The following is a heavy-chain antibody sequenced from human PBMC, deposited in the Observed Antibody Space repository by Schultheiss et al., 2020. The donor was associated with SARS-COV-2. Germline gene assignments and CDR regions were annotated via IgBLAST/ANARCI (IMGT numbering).Heavy chain of an antibody. CDR3: ARHPPNSNYPGDAFDI. V-gene: IGHV4-59*04. D-gene: IGHD4-11*01. J-gene: IGHJ3*02. CDR1: GFTFSSYW. Sequence: GSLRLSCAASGFTFSSYWMSWVRQAPGKGLEWIGSIYYSGSTYYNPSLKSRLSKSVGRSKNQFSLKLSSVTAADTAVYYCARHPPNSNYPGDAFDIWGHGTMVTVSS. CDR2: IYYSGST.